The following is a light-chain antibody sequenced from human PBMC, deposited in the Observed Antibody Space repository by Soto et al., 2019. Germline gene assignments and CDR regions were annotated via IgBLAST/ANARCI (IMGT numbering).Light chain of an antibody. V-gene: IGLV2-18*02. Sequence: QSALTQPPSVSGSPGQSVTISCTGTSSDVGNNNRVSWYQQPPGTAPKVIIYEVSNRPSGVPDRFSGSKSGNTASLTISGLQAEDEADYYCSSYTSSSTYVFGTGTKGTVL. CDR1: SSDVGNNNR. CDR2: EVS. J-gene: IGLJ1*01. CDR3: SSYTSSSTYV.